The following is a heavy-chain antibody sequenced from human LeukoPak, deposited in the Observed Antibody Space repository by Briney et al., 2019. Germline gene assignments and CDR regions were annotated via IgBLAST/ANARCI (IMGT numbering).Heavy chain of an antibody. Sequence: GASVKVSCKASGYTFTGYYMHWVRPAPGQGLEWMGWINPNSGGTNYAQKFQGRVTMTRDTSISTAYMELSRLRSDDTAVYYCATTTRRVIAVAFDYWGQGTLVTVSS. D-gene: IGHD6-19*01. J-gene: IGHJ4*02. CDR2: INPNSGGT. CDR1: GYTFTGYY. V-gene: IGHV1-2*02. CDR3: ATTTRRVIAVAFDY.